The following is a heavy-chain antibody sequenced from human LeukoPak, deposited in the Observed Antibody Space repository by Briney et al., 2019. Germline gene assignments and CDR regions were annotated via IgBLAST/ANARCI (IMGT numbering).Heavy chain of an antibody. V-gene: IGHV4-4*07. Sequence: SETLSLTCTVSGGSISSYYWSWIRQPAGKGLEGIGRIYTSGSTNYNPSLKSRVTMSVDTSKNQFSLKLSSVTAADTAVYYCARVGSGSARRAFDIWGQGTMVTVSS. D-gene: IGHD1-26*01. CDR3: ARVGSGSARRAFDI. J-gene: IGHJ3*02. CDR2: IYTSGST. CDR1: GGSISSYY.